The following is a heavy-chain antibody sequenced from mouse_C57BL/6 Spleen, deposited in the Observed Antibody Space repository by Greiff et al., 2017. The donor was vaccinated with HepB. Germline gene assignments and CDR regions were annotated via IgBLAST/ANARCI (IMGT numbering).Heavy chain of an antibody. CDR1: GYTFTDYY. V-gene: IGHV1-76*01. CDR3: ARGDYGSGHWYFDV. CDR2: IYPGSGNT. D-gene: IGHD1-1*01. Sequence: VQLQQSGAELVRPGASVKLSCKASGYTFTDYYINWVKQRPGQGLEWIARIYPGSGNTYYNEKFKGKATLTAEKASSTAFMQLSSLTSEDSAVYFCARGDYGSGHWYFDVWGTGATVTVSS. J-gene: IGHJ1*03.